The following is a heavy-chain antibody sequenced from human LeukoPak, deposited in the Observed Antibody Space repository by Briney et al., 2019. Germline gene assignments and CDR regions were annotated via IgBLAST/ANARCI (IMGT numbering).Heavy chain of an antibody. CDR2: SSGGGST. D-gene: IGHD1-26*01. CDR1: GLTFSNFG. Sequence: GGSLRLSCAASGLTFSNFGMHWVRQAPGKGLEWVSASSGGGSTYYADSVKGRFTISRDNPKNALYLQMNSLRAEDTAVYYCAKSRWETYAVRAFDIWGQGTMVTVSS. CDR3: AKSRWETYAVRAFDI. V-gene: IGHV3-23*01. J-gene: IGHJ3*02.